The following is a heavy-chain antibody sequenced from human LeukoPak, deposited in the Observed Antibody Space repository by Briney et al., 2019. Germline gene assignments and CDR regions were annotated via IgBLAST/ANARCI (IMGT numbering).Heavy chain of an antibody. CDR1: VFTFSSDA. Sequence: GGALRLSCAASVFTFSSDAMSWGRQAPGEGVGWGSAISGSGGSTYYADSVKGRFTISRDNSKNTLYLQMNSLRAEDTAVYYCAKIVVVMNDAFDIWGQGTMVTVSS. D-gene: IGHD3-22*01. CDR2: ISGSGGST. V-gene: IGHV3-23*01. CDR3: AKIVVVMNDAFDI. J-gene: IGHJ3*02.